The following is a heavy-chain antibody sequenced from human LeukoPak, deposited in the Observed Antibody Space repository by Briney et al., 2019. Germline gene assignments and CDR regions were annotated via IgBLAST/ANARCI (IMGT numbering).Heavy chain of an antibody. D-gene: IGHD3-22*01. V-gene: IGHV4-34*01. CDR1: GGSFSGYY. CDR2: INHSGST. CDR3: ARGFYYYDSSARADAFDI. Sequence: SETLSLTCAVYGGSFSGYYWSWIRQPPGKGLEWIGEINHSGSTNYNPSLKSRVTISVDTSKNQFSLKLSSVTAADTAVYYCARGFYYYDSSARADAFDIWGQGTMATVSS. J-gene: IGHJ3*02.